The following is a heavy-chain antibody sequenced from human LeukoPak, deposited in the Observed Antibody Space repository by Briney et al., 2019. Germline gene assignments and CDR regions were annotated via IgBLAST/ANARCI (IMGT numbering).Heavy chain of an antibody. CDR3: ARESGSGGYYYFDY. D-gene: IGHD2-15*01. CDR2: ISYDGSNK. J-gene: IGHJ4*02. V-gene: IGHV3-33*05. Sequence: PGGSLRLSCAASGFTFSDYGMHWVRQAPGKGLEWVAVISYDGSNKYYADSVKGRFTISRDNSKNTLYLQMNSLRAEDTAVYYCARESGSGGYYYFDYWGQGTLVTVSS. CDR1: GFTFSDYG.